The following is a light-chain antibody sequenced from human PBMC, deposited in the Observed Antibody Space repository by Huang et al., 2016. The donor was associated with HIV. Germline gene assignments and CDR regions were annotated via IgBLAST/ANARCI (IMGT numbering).Light chain of an antibody. CDR2: GAS. V-gene: IGKV3-15*01. J-gene: IGKJ1*01. CDR3: QQYNNWPRT. CDR1: QSISAN. Sequence: EIVMTQSPATLSVSPGDRATLSCRTSQSISANLAWYQRKPGQAPRLLIDGASTRATGIPARVSGSGSGTEFTLTISSLQSEDFAVYYCQQYNNWPRTFGQGTKVEIK.